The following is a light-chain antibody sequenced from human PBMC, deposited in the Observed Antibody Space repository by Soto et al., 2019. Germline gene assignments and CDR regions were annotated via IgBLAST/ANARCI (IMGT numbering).Light chain of an antibody. Sequence: DIVMPQTPLSLTVTPGEQASISCRSSQSLLDSDDGNTYLDWYLQKPGQSPQLLIYTVSYRASGVPDRFSGSGSGTDFTLKISRVEAEDVGVYYCMQRIEFPLTFGGGTKVEIK. CDR2: TVS. CDR1: QSLLDSDDGNTY. J-gene: IGKJ4*01. CDR3: MQRIEFPLT. V-gene: IGKV2-40*01.